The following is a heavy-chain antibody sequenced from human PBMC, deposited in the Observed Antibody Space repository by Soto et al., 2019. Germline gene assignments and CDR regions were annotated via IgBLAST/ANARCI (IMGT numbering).Heavy chain of an antibody. CDR3: AREGYYGSGSYRYNWFDP. D-gene: IGHD3-10*01. CDR2: ISSSGSTI. CDR1: GFTFSDYY. Sequence: GGSLRLSCAASGFTFSDYYMSWIRQAPGKGLEWVSYISSSGSTIYYADSVKGRFTISRDNAKNSLYLQMNSLRAEDTAVYYCAREGYYGSGSYRYNWFDPWGQGTLVTVSS. V-gene: IGHV3-11*01. J-gene: IGHJ5*02.